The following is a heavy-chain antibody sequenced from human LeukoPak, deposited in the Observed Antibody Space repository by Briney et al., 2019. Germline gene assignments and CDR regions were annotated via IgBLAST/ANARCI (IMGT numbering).Heavy chain of an antibody. V-gene: IGHV4-59*01. D-gene: IGHD4-17*01. CDR1: GGSIKGYY. Sequence: SETLSLTCTVSGGSIKGYYWTWIRQPPGKGLEWIGYISDSGSTNYNPSLKSRVTMSVDSSNTEFSLRLNSVTAADTAVYYCARVFRGAVTSNWFDPWGQGTLVTVSS. CDR2: ISDSGST. J-gene: IGHJ5*02. CDR3: ARVFRGAVTSNWFDP.